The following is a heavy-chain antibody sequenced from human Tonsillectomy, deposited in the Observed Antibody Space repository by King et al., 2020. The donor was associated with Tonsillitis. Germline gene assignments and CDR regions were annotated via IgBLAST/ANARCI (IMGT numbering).Heavy chain of an antibody. D-gene: IGHD3-9*01. J-gene: IGHJ3*02. V-gene: IGHV3-48*03. CDR2: ISSSGGTI. Sequence: QLVQSGGGLVQPGGSLRLSCAASGFTFSSYEMNWVRQAPGKGLEWVADISSSGGTIHYADSVMGRFTISRDKAKNSLYLQMNSLRAEDTAVYFCARDNGKYFDSLHYSFDNWGQGTLVTVSS. CDR3: ARDNGKYFDSLHYSFDN. CDR1: GFTFSSYE.